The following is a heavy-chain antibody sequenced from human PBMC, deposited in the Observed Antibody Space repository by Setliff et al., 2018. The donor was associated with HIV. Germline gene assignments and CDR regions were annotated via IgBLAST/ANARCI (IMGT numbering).Heavy chain of an antibody. V-gene: IGHV4-59*01. Sequence: SETLSLTCTVSGGSISSYYWSWIRQPPGKGLEWIGYIYYSGSTNYNPSLKSRVTISVDTSKNQFSLKLSSVTAADTAVYYCARVSSGWTYYYYYYMDVWGKGATVTV. J-gene: IGHJ6*03. D-gene: IGHD6-19*01. CDR1: GGSISSYY. CDR3: ARVSSGWTYYYYYYMDV. CDR2: IYYSGST.